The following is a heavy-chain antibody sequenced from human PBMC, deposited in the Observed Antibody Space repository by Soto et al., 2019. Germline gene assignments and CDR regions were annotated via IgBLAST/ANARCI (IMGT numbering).Heavy chain of an antibody. D-gene: IGHD6-13*01. V-gene: IGHV4-34*01. J-gene: IGHJ4*02. CDR1: GGSFSGYY. Sequence: QVQLQQWGAGLLKPSETLSLTCAVYGGSFSGYYWSWIRQPPGKGLEWIGEINHSGSTNYNPSPKSRVTISVDTSKNQFSLKLSSVTAADTAVYYCARAIAAAGTDYWGQGTLVTVSS. CDR3: ARAIAAAGTDY. CDR2: INHSGST.